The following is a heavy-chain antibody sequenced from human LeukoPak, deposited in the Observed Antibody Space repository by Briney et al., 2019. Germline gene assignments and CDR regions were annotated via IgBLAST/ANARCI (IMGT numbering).Heavy chain of an antibody. V-gene: IGHV1-18*01. CDR1: GYSFVGYG. Sequence: ASVKVSCKASGYSFVGYGITWVRQAPGQGLEWMGWFNPENGNTNYAQRFQGRITMTTDTSTTTAYMELRSLRSDDTAVYYCATLGDVLRLFPLISLDGMDVWGQGTTVTVSS. CDR2: FNPENGNT. D-gene: IGHD3-3*01. CDR3: ATLGDVLRLFPLISLDGMDV. J-gene: IGHJ6*02.